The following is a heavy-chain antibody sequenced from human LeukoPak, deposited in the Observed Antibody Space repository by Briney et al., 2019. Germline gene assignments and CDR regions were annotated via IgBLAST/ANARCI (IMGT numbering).Heavy chain of an antibody. D-gene: IGHD3-10*01. CDR2: IYYSGST. J-gene: IGHJ5*02. V-gene: IGHV4-59*01. CDR1: GGSISSYY. CDR3: ARVTYYYASGSKTPPNWFDP. Sequence: SETLSLTCTVSGGSISSYYWSWIRQPPGKGLEWIGYIYYSGSTNYNPSLKSRVTISVDTTKNQFSLNLSPVTTADTAVYYCARVTYYYASGSKTPPNWFDPWGQGTLVTVSS.